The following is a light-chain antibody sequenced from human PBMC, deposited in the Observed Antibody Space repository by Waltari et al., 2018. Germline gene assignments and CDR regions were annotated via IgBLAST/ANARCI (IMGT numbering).Light chain of an antibody. V-gene: IGLV2-23*02. CDR1: SGDVGRYNL. CDR2: EVG. CDR3: CSYAGAGTGV. J-gene: IGLJ3*02. Sequence: QSALTQPASVSGSPGQSITISCTGTSGDVGRYNLVSWYQQHPGKAPKLMIYEVGKRPSGISNRFSGSKSGNTASLTISGLRAEDEADYYCCSYAGAGTGVFGGGTKVTVL.